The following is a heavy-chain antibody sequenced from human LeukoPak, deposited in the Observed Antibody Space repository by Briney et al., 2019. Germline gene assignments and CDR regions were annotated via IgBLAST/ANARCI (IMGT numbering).Heavy chain of an antibody. CDR1: GLTFTSYA. CDR2: ISGSGGST. J-gene: IGHJ4*02. Sequence: GGSLRLSCAASGLTFTSYAMSWVRQAPGKGLEWVSAISGSGGSTYYADSVKGRFTISRDNSKNTLHLQMISLRAEDTAVYYCAKAPSLAGTEVFDYWGQGTLVTVSS. CDR3: AKAPSLAGTEVFDY. V-gene: IGHV3-23*01. D-gene: IGHD6-13*01.